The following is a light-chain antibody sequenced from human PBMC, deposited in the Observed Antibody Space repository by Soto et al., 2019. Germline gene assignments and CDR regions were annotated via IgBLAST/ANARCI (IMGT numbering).Light chain of an antibody. V-gene: IGKV2-30*01. CDR3: MQTTHWPYT. CDR1: QSLVSSSDGNTY. Sequence: DVAVTQSPLSLPVILGQAASISCRSSQSLVSSSDGNTYLSWLHQRPGQSPRRLISKVSSRDSGVPDRFSGSGSGTDFTLKINRVAAEDVGVYYCMQTTHWPYTFGQGTKLEIK. CDR2: KVS. J-gene: IGKJ2*01.